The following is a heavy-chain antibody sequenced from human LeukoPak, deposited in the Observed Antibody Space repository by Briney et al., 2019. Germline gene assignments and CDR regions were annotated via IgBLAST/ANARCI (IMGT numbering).Heavy chain of an antibody. CDR1: GGSISSYY. Sequence: SETLSLTGTVSGGSISSYYWSWIRQPPGKGLEWIGYIYYSGSTNYNPSLKSRVTISVDTSKNQFSLKLSSVTAADTAVYYCARGGYSSSWYYYYGMDVWGQGTTVTVSS. J-gene: IGHJ6*02. CDR2: IYYSGST. CDR3: ARGGYSSSWYYYYGMDV. V-gene: IGHV4-59*01. D-gene: IGHD6-13*01.